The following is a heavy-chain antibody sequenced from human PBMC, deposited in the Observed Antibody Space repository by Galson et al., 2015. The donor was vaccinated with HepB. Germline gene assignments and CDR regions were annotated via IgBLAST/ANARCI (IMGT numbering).Heavy chain of an antibody. Sequence: SVKVSCKASGFSFISSGITWVRQAPGQGLEWMGWISAYRGNTKYAQKFQGGVTMTTDTDKSTAYMELRSLRSDYTAVYYCARDDPIVPAASLLDYWGQGTLVTVSS. D-gene: IGHD2-2*01. CDR3: ARDDPIVPAASLLDY. V-gene: IGHV1-18*04. J-gene: IGHJ4*02. CDR1: GFSFISSG. CDR2: ISAYRGNT.